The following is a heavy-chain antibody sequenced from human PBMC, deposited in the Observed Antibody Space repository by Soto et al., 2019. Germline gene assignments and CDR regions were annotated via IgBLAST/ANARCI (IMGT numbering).Heavy chain of an antibody. J-gene: IGHJ6*02. CDR1: GFIFSGSA. V-gene: IGHV3-73*01. Sequence: PGGSLRLSCAASGFIFSGSAIHWVRQAPGKGLEWVGRIRSRANNYATSSGASVRGRFTSFRDDSKNMAYLQMNTLKTEDTAIYYYHGLDVWGQGTSVTVSS. CDR3: HGLDV. CDR2: IRSRANNYAT.